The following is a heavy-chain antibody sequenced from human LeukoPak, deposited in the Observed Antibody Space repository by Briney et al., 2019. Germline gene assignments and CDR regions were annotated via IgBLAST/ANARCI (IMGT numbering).Heavy chain of an antibody. Sequence: SETLSLTCTVSGGSISSYYWSWIRQPPGKGLEWIGYIYCSGSTNYNPSLKSRVTISVDTSKNQFSLKLSSVTAADTAVYYCASLIAAAGDWYFDLWGRGTLVTVSS. CDR3: ASLIAAAGDWYFDL. D-gene: IGHD6-13*01. CDR1: GGSISSYY. CDR2: IYCSGST. V-gene: IGHV4-59*01. J-gene: IGHJ2*01.